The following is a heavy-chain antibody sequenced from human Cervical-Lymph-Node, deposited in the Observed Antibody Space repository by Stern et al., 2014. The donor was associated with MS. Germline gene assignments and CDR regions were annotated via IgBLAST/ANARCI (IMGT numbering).Heavy chain of an antibody. J-gene: IGHJ5*02. CDR1: GGTFSKFP. D-gene: IGHD6-13*01. Sequence: QVQLVQSGAEVTKPGSSVKVSCQASGGTFSKFPSSWVRQASGQGFEWMAGIFPVFGTPTYAQEFRGRVTITADVSTSTVYMELSSLRSDDTAVYYCALSSETSDRWYSLGYDLWGQGTLVTVSS. CDR3: ALSSETSDRWYSLGYDL. CDR2: IFPVFGTP. V-gene: IGHV1-69*01.